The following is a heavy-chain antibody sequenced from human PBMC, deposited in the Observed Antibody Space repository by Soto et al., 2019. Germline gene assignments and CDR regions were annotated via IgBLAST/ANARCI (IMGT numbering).Heavy chain of an antibody. CDR2: ISAYNGNT. CDR1: GYTFTSYD. J-gene: IGHJ6*02. Sequence: ASVKVSCKASGYTFTSYDISWVRQAPGQGLEWMGWISAYNGNTNYAQRLQGRVTMTADTSTSTAYMELRSLRSDDTAVYYCAREGQAPYYYYGMDVWGQGTAVTVSS. CDR3: AREGQAPYYYYGMDV. V-gene: IGHV1-18*01.